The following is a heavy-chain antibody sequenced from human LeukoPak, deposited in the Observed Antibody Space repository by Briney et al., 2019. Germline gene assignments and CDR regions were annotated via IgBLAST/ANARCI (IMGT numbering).Heavy chain of an antibody. CDR1: GGSISSGGYY. CDR2: IYYSGST. V-gene: IGHV4-31*03. J-gene: IGHJ3*02. Sequence: SETLSLTCTVSGGSISSGGYYWSWIRQHPGKGLEWIGYIYYSGSTYYNPSLKSRVTISVDTSKNQFSLKLSSVTAADTAVYYCAEGGGDAFDIWGQGTMVTVSS. D-gene: IGHD2-15*01. CDR3: AEGGGDAFDI.